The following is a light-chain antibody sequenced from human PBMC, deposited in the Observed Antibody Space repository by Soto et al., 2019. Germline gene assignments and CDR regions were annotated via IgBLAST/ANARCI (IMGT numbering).Light chain of an antibody. J-gene: IGKJ2*01. V-gene: IGKV3-20*01. Sequence: EIVLTQSPGTLSLSPGERATLSCRASQSVSSSYLAWYQQKPGQAPRLLIYGASSRATGIPDRFSGSGSGTDFTLIISRLEPEDSAVYYCQQYGTSPYTFGQGTKLEIK. CDR1: QSVSSSY. CDR2: GAS. CDR3: QQYGTSPYT.